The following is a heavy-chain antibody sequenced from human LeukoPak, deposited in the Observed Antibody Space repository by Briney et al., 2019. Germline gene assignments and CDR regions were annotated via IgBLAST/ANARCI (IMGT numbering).Heavy chain of an antibody. D-gene: IGHD6-13*01. Sequence: GGSLRLSCAASGFTFSSYWMHWVRQAPGKGLVWVSRISSDESSTSYADSVKGRFTISRDNAKNTLYLQMNSLRAEDTAVYYCARDREVAAGTTGFDPWGQGTLVTVSS. CDR1: GFTFSSYW. J-gene: IGHJ5*02. CDR3: ARDREVAAGTTGFDP. CDR2: ISSDESST. V-gene: IGHV3-74*01.